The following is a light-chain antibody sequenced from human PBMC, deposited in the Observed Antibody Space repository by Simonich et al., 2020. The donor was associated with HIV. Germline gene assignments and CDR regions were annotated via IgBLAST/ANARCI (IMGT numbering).Light chain of an antibody. Sequence: DIQMTQFPSSLSASVGDRVTITCRASQGISNSLAWYQQKPGKAPKLLLYTASRLESGVPSRFSGSGSGTDYTLTISTLQPEDFATYYCQQYYSTPQFGQGTKVEIK. CDR3: QQYYSTPQ. V-gene: IGKV1-NL1*01. CDR2: TAS. J-gene: IGKJ1*01. CDR1: QGISNS.